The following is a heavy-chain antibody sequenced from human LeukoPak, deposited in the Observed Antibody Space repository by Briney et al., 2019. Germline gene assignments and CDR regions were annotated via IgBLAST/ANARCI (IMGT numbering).Heavy chain of an antibody. CDR2: IYHSGST. J-gene: IGHJ4*02. CDR3: ARHGAFYYGSGSSGSDY. Sequence: SETLSLTCAVSGYSISSGYYWGWIRQPPGKGLELIGSIYHSGSTYYNPSLNSRVTLSVDTSKNQFSLKLTSVTAADTAVYYCARHGAFYYGSGSSGSDYWGQGTLVTVSS. CDR1: GYSISSGYY. D-gene: IGHD3-10*01. V-gene: IGHV4-38-2*01.